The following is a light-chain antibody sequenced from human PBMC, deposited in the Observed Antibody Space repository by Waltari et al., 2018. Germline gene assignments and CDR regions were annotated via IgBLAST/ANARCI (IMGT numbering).Light chain of an antibody. J-gene: IGLJ2*01. CDR1: RSDVGSYTL. Sequence: QSALTQPAPVSGSPTQSITISCTGTRSDVGSYTLVSWYQQHPGRAPKRMIFDVNKRPSGISNRFSGSKSGNTASLTISGLQAEDEADYYCCSYAGSSTFVFGGGTKLTVL. CDR3: CSYAGSSTFV. CDR2: DVN. V-gene: IGLV2-23*02.